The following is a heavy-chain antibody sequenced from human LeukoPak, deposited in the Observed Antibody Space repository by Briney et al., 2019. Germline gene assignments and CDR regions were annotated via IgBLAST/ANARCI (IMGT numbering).Heavy chain of an antibody. CDR3: ATSTVGFYFDY. CDR2: ITWNDGSA. D-gene: IGHD1-26*01. CDR1: GFSFNDYG. Sequence: GGSLRLSCAASGFSFNDYGMSWVGQPPGKGREWVAGITWNDGSAAYADSMKGRFTISRDSAKNSLYLQMNSLRAEDTALYYCATSTVGFYFDYWGQGTLVTVSS. V-gene: IGHV3-20*04. J-gene: IGHJ4*02.